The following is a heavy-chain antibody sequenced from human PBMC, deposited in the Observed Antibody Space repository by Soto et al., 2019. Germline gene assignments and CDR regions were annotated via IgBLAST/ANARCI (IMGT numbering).Heavy chain of an antibody. D-gene: IGHD6-13*01. CDR3: ARDFRIAAGIDY. J-gene: IGHJ4*02. CDR1: GYTVTSYA. Sequence: QVQLVPSGAEVKKPGASVKVSCKASGYTVTSYAMHWVRQAPGQRLEWMGWINAGNGNTKYSQKFQGRVTITRDTSASTAYMELSSLRSEDTAVYYCARDFRIAAGIDYWGQGTLVTVSS. CDR2: INAGNGNT. V-gene: IGHV1-3*01.